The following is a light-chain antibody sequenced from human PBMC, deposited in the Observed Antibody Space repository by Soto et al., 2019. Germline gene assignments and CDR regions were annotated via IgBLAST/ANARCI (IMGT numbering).Light chain of an antibody. J-gene: IGKJ5*01. CDR3: QQYNSWPPIA. Sequence: EVVMTQSPATLSVSPGERATLSCRASESVSRNLAWYQQKPGQAHSLLIYDASTRATGIPDRFSGGGSGTEFTLTISSLQSEDFVVYYCQQYNSWPPIAFGQGTRLEI. V-gene: IGKV3-15*01. CDR1: ESVSRN. CDR2: DAS.